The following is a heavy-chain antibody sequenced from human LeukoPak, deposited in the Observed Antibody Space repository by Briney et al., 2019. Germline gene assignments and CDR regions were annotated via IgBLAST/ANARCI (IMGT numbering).Heavy chain of an antibody. CDR3: ARGSANHYYMDV. J-gene: IGHJ6*03. V-gene: IGHV1-2*02. CDR2: INPNSGGT. CDR1: GYTFTDYY. Sequence: ASVKVSFKASGYTFTDYYMHWVRQTPGQGLEWMGWINPNSGGTNYAQKFQGRVTMTRDTSISTAYMELSRLRSDDTALYYCARGSANHYYMDVWGKGTTVTVSS. D-gene: IGHD1-14*01.